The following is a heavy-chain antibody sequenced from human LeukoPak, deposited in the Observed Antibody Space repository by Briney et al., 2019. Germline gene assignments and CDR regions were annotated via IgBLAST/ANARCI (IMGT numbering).Heavy chain of an antibody. V-gene: IGHV3-21*01. CDR3: ARGGYYDYVWGSYRLNYFDY. Sequence: GGSLRLSCAASGFTFSSYSMNWVRQAPGKGLEWVSSISSSSSYIYYADSVKGRFTISRDNAKNSLYLQMNSLRAEDTAVYYCARGGYYDYVWGSYRLNYFDYWGQGTLVTVSS. J-gene: IGHJ4*02. CDR1: GFTFSSYS. D-gene: IGHD3-16*02. CDR2: ISSSSSYI.